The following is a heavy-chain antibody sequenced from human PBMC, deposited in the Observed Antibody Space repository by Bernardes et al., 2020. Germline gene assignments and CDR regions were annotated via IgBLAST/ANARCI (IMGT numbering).Heavy chain of an antibody. Sequence: GVLRLSCAASSYGMNWVRQAPGKGLEWVSFITDTGGGTRYADSVKGRFTVSRDISTNTVYLQMSSLRVEDTAVYYCAKGAWYCSGSSCPRILGYSYYYMDVWGKGTTVTVSS. J-gene: IGHJ6*03. CDR1: SYG. CDR3: AKGAWYCSGSSCPRILGYSYYYMDV. D-gene: IGHD2-15*01. CDR2: ITDTGGGT. V-gene: IGHV3-23*01.